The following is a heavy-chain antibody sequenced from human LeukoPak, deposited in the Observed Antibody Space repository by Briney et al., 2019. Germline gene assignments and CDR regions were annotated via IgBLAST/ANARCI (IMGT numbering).Heavy chain of an antibody. Sequence: ASVTVSCKASGYTFTGYYVHWLRQAPGQGLEWMGWINPNSGGAHYRHKFQGRVTMTRDTSISTAYMEMSRLKSDDTAVYYCARGYDILTGYSLGNNWFDPWGQGTLVTVSS. V-gene: IGHV1-2*07. D-gene: IGHD3-9*01. CDR1: GYTFTGYY. CDR2: INPNSGGA. CDR3: ARGYDILTGYSLGNNWFDP. J-gene: IGHJ5*02.